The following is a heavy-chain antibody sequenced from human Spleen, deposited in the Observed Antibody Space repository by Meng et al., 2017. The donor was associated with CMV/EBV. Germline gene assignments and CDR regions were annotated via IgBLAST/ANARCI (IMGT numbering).Heavy chain of an antibody. Sequence: GESLKISCAASDFTFRNFWMSWVRQAPGKGLEWVANIKEDGTETYYVDSVRGRFTVSRGNAKNSLYLQMNSLRVEDTAVYYCARGVRFWSGYGLLVWYFDLWGRGTLVTVSS. CDR3: ARGVRFWSGYGLLVWYFDL. D-gene: IGHD3-3*01. J-gene: IGHJ2*01. CDR1: DFTFRNFW. CDR2: IKEDGTET. V-gene: IGHV3-7*01.